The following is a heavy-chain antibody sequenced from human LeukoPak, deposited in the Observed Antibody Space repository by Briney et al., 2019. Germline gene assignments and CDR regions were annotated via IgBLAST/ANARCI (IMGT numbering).Heavy chain of an antibody. CDR3: ATVFDF. CDR2: ISWSSGSI. V-gene: IGHV3-9*01. Sequence: GRSLRLSCAASGFTFDDYAMHWVRQGPGKGLEWVSGISWSSGSIGYADSVKGRFTVSRDNAKNTVSLQMNNLRAEDTAVYYCATVFDFWGQGTLVTVSS. J-gene: IGHJ5*01. CDR1: GFTFDDYA.